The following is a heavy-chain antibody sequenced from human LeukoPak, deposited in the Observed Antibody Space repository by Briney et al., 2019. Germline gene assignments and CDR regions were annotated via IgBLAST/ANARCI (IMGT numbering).Heavy chain of an antibody. V-gene: IGHV3-49*04. Sequence: GGSLRLSYTASGFSFGDYCMSWVRQAPGRGLEWVGFIRSKTYGGTTQYAASVKGRFTISRDDSKSIAYLQMDSLKTEDTAVYFCSRDYDSANHIDAFGIWGQGTLVTVSP. J-gene: IGHJ3*02. CDR3: SRDYDSANHIDAFGI. CDR2: IRSKTYGGTT. CDR1: GFSFGDYC. D-gene: IGHD3-10*01.